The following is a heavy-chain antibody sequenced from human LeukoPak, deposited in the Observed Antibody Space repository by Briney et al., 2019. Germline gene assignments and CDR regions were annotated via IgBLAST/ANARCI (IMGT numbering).Heavy chain of an antibody. CDR1: GGSISSGGYY. V-gene: IGHV4-31*03. CDR3: ARGVGSGWYWFDP. J-gene: IGHJ5*02. D-gene: IGHD6-19*01. Sequence: SQTLSLTCTVSGGSISSGGYYWSWIRQHPGKGLEWIGYIYYSGSTYYNPSLKGRVTISVDTSKNQFSLKLSSVTAADTAVYYCARGVGSGWYWFDPWGQGTLVTVSS. CDR2: IYYSGST.